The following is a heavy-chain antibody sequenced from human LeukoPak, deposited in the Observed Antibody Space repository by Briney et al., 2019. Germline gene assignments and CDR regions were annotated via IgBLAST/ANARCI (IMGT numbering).Heavy chain of an antibody. CDR2: ISGDGEST. CDR3: ARDEYKAVAY. Sequence: GGSLRLSCAASGFTFTSYALDWVRQAPGKGLEWISVISGDGESTHYADSVKGRFTISRDNSKNTLYLQMNSLRAEDTAVYYCARDEYKAVAYWGQGTLVTVSS. V-gene: IGHV3-23*01. J-gene: IGHJ4*02. CDR1: GFTFTSYA. D-gene: IGHD2/OR15-2a*01.